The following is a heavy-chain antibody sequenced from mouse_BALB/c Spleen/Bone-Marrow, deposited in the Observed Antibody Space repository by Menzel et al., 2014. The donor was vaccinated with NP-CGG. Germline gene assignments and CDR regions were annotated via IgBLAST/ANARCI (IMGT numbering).Heavy chain of an antibody. CDR2: ISSSGSI. J-gene: IGHJ1*01. Sequence: EEYGGRLVTPGTPLTLTCTVSGFSLSSYAMIWVRQAPGEGLEWIGSISSSGSIAYASWAKGRLTISRTSTAVDLKITSPTTEDTSTYFCAREGSDFDFGDWDYFNIWGPGTLVIVSS. CDR1: GFSLSSYA. D-gene: IGHD1-1*01. CDR3: AREGSDFDFGDWDYFNI. V-gene: IGHV5-6-5*01.